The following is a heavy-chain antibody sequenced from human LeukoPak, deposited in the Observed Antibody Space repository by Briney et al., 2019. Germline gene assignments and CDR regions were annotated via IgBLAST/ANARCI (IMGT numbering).Heavy chain of an antibody. Sequence: PSETLSLTCAVYGGSFSGYYWSWIRQPPGKGLEWIGEINHSGSTNYNPSLKSRVTISVDTSKNQFSLKLSSVTAADTAVYYCARAAYGALDYWGQGTLVTVSS. CDR1: GGSFSGYY. CDR3: ARAAYGALDY. CDR2: INHSGST. J-gene: IGHJ4*02. D-gene: IGHD4-17*01. V-gene: IGHV4-34*01.